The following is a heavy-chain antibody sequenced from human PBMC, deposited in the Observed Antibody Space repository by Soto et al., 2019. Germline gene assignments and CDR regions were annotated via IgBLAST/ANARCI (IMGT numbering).Heavy chain of an antibody. V-gene: IGHV6-1*01. D-gene: IGHD6-13*01. CDR3: AQGGIAAAGTLSWFDP. J-gene: IGHJ5*02. CDR2: TYYRSKWYN. Sequence: QTLSLTCAISGDSVSSNSAAWDWIRQSPSRGLEWLGRTYYRSKWYNDYAVSVKSRITINPDTSKNQFSLQLNSVTPDDTAVYYCAQGGIAAAGTLSWFDPWGQGTLVTVSS. CDR1: GDSVSSNSAA.